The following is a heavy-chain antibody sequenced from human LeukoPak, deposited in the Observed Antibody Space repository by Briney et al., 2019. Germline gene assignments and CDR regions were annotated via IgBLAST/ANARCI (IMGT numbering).Heavy chain of an antibody. CDR3: ARDGNAL. CDR2: IYYSGGT. Sequence: PSETLSLTCTVSGYSINSGYYWGWIRQPPGKGLEWIGSIYYSGGTYYNPSLKSRVTISIDTSKNQFSLKLRSVTAADTAVYYCARDGNALWGQGTLVTVSS. D-gene: IGHD1-1*01. CDR1: GYSINSGYY. V-gene: IGHV4-38-2*02. J-gene: IGHJ4*02.